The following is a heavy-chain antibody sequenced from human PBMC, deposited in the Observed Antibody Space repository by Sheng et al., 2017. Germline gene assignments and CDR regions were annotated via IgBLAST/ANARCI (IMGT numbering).Heavy chain of an antibody. D-gene: IGHD2-2*01. J-gene: IGHJ4*02. CDR2: IIPILGIA. CDR1: GGTFSSYT. V-gene: IGHV1-69*08. Sequence: QVQLVQSGAEVKKPGSSVKVSCKASGGTFSSYTISWVRQAPGQGLEWMGRIIPILGIANYAQKFQGRVTITADKSTSTAYMELSSLRSEDTAVYYCARDVSCSSTSCPLGDWGQGTLVTVSS. CDR3: ARDVSCSSTSCPLGD.